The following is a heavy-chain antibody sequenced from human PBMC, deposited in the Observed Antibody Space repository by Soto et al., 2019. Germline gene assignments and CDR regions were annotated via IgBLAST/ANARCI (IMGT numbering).Heavy chain of an antibody. Sequence: SETLSLICTVSGGSISSSSYYWGWIRQTPGKGLEWIGSIYYSGSTYYNPSLKSRVTISVDTSKNQFSLKPSSVTAADTAVYYCARHDGYSYGYYFDYWGQGTLVTVSS. CDR3: ARHDGYSYGYYFDY. CDR2: IYYSGST. D-gene: IGHD5-18*01. J-gene: IGHJ4*02. CDR1: GGSISSSSYY. V-gene: IGHV4-39*01.